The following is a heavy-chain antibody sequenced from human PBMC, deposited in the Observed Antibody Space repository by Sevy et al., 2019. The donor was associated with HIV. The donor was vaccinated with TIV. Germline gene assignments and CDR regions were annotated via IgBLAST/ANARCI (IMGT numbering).Heavy chain of an antibody. CDR2: ISCSGGST. CDR1: GFTFSSYA. J-gene: IGHJ1*01. CDR3: AKGAYSSSWYGYFQH. Sequence: GGSLRLSCAASGFTFSSYAMSWVRQAPGKGLEWVSAISCSGGSTYYADSVKGRFTISRDNSKNTLYLQMNSLRAEDTAVYYCAKGAYSSSWYGYFQHWGQGTLVTVSS. V-gene: IGHV3-23*01. D-gene: IGHD6-13*01.